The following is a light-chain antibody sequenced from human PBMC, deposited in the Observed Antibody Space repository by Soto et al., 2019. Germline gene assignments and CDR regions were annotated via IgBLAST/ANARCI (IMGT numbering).Light chain of an antibody. V-gene: IGLV2-8*01. Sequence: QSALTQPPSASGSPGQSVTISCSGTSSDVGSYDSVSWYQQHPDKAPKLMIYEVGKRPSGVPDRFSGSKSGNTASLTVSGLQAEDEADYYCATWDDSLNGHVLGGGTQLTVL. CDR2: EVG. J-gene: IGLJ7*01. CDR3: ATWDDSLNGHV. CDR1: SSDVGSYDS.